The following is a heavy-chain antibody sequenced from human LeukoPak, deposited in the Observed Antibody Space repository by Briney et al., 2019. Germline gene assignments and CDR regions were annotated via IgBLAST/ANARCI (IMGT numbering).Heavy chain of an antibody. V-gene: IGHV4-38-2*01. Sequence: SETLSLTCAVSGYSISSGYYWGWIRQPPGKGLEWIGSIYHSGSTYYNPSLKSRVTISVDTSKNQFSLKLSSVTAADTAVYYCAGSSTSYDYWGQGILVTVSS. CDR1: GYSISSGYY. J-gene: IGHJ4*02. CDR2: IYHSGST. D-gene: IGHD2-2*01. CDR3: AGSSTSYDY.